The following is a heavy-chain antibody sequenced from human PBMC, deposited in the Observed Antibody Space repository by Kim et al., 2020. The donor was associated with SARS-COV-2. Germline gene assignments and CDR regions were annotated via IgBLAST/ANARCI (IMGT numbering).Heavy chain of an antibody. CDR3: AREMPIHYGSGSRPGNY. CDR2: INPSGGST. Sequence: ASVKVSCKASGYTFTSYYMHWVRQATGQGLEWMGIINPSGGSTSYAQKFQGRVTMTRDTSTSTVYMELSSLRSEDTAVYYCAREMPIHYGSGSRPGNYWGQGTLVTVSS. J-gene: IGHJ4*02. V-gene: IGHV1-46*01. CDR1: GYTFTSYY. D-gene: IGHD3-10*01.